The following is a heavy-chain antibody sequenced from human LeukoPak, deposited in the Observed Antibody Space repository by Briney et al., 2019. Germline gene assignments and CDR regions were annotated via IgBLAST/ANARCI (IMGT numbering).Heavy chain of an antibody. D-gene: IGHD5-18*01. Sequence: GGPLRLSCAASGFTFSDYYRSWIRQAPEKGLEWVSYISSSSSYTNYADSVKGRFTISRDNAKNSLYLKMNSLRAEDAAVYYCARTGSGIQLWFPEVDYWGQGTLVTVSS. J-gene: IGHJ4*02. CDR1: GFTFSDYY. CDR2: ISSSSSYT. V-gene: IGHV3-11*06. CDR3: ARTGSGIQLWFPEVDY.